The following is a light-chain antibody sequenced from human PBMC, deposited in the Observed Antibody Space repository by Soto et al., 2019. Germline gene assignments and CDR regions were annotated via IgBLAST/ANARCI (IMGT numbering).Light chain of an antibody. CDR1: QSVSSS. Sequence: EIVLTRSPGTLSLSPGARVTLSCRASQSVSSSLAWYQQRPGQAPRLLIYGAFRRATGIPDRFSGSGSGTDFTLTISRLEPEDFAVYYCQQYGSSPFTVGPGTKVDIK. J-gene: IGKJ3*01. CDR2: GAF. CDR3: QQYGSSPFT. V-gene: IGKV3-20*01.